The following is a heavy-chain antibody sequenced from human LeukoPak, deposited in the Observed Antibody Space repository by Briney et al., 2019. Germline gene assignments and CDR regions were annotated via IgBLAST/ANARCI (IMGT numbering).Heavy chain of an antibody. CDR3: ATGWGSYFDY. D-gene: IGHD1-26*01. J-gene: IGHJ4*02. CDR2: INPSGGST. CDR1: GYTFTSYY. V-gene: IGHV1-46*01. Sequence: ASVKVSCKASGYTFTSYYMHWVRQAPGQGLEWMGIINPSGGSTNYAQKFQGRVTITADESTSTAYMELSSLRSEDTAVYYCATGWGSYFDYWGQGTLVTVSS.